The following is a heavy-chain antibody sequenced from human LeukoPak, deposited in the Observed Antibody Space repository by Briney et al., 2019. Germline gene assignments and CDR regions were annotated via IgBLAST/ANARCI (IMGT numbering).Heavy chain of an antibody. CDR2: MSGSGDKT. J-gene: IGHJ3*02. V-gene: IGHV3-23*01. D-gene: IGHD1-1*01. Sequence: GGSLRLSCAASGFTFSNCAMSWVRQAPGEGLEWISAMSGSGDKTHYADSVKGRFTISRDNSKNTLYFQMNNLRAEDTAVYYCARGIQLTLAAHAFDIWGPGTMVTVSP. CDR3: ARGIQLTLAAHAFDI. CDR1: GFTFSNCA.